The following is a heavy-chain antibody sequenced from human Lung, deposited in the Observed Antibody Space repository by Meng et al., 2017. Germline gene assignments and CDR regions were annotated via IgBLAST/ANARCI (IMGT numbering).Heavy chain of an antibody. CDR1: GYSFIGYY. J-gene: IGHJ4*02. CDR3: ARGPGAVRSPYYFDY. CDR2: INPNCGDT. D-gene: IGHD2-15*01. V-gene: IGHV1-2*02. Sequence: QVHLVQSGAEVKKPGPSVTVSCTASGYSFIGYYMHWVRQGPGQGLEWLGWINPNCGDTRYEQKFQGRVTTTRETAISTDYMELSSLIFDDTAVYYCARGPGAVRSPYYFDYWGQGTLVTVSS.